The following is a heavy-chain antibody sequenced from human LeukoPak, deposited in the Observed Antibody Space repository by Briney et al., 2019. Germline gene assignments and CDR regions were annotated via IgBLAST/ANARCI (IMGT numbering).Heavy chain of an antibody. J-gene: IGHJ4*02. V-gene: IGHV3-74*01. D-gene: IGHD2-15*01. Sequence: GGSLRLSCAVSGFNFSAYWMLWVRQVPGKELIWVSRINSDGSDTGYADSVKGRVTVSRDNAKNTLYLQMNSLRAEDTAVYYCAKEAEIVVVVAVDYWGQGTLVTVSS. CDR1: GFNFSAYW. CDR2: INSDGSDT. CDR3: AKEAEIVVVVAVDY.